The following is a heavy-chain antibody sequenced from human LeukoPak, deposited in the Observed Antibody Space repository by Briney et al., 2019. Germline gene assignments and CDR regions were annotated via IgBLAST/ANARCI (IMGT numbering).Heavy chain of an antibody. D-gene: IGHD2-15*01. CDR3: AIIVAATHYFGY. J-gene: IGHJ4*02. CDR1: GGSFSGYY. V-gene: IGHV4-34*01. Sequence: SETLSLTCAVYGGSFSGYYWSWIRQPPGKGLEWIGEINHSGSTNYNPSLKSRVTISVDTSKNQFSLKLSSVTAADTAVYYCAIIVAATHYFGYWGQGTLVTVSS. CDR2: INHSGST.